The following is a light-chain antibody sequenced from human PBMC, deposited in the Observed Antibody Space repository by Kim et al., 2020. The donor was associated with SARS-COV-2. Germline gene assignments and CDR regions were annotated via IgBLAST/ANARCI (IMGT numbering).Light chain of an antibody. CDR2: QAS. CDR1: QIIETY. CDR3: QHYIRFPYT. Sequence: DIQMTQSPSTLSASVGDRVSITCRASQIIETYLAWYQQKPGKAPALLIYQASSLHIGVPSRFSGSGSGTEFTLTINSLQPDDFATYYCQHYIRFPYTFGQGTKVDIK. J-gene: IGKJ2*01. V-gene: IGKV1-5*01.